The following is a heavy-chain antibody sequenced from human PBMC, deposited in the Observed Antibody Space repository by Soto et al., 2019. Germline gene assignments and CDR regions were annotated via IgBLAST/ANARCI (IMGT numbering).Heavy chain of an antibody. CDR1: GGSISSGDYY. J-gene: IGHJ5*02. CDR3: ADGGLLLGGQSNWFDP. Sequence: SETLSLTCTVSGGSISSGDYYWSWIRQPPGKGLEWIGIIYYSGSTNYNPSLKSRVTISVDTSKNQFSLNLSSVTAADTAVYYCADGGLLLGGQSNWFDPWGQGTLVTVSS. V-gene: IGHV4-39*01. CDR2: IYYSGST. D-gene: IGHD2-15*01.